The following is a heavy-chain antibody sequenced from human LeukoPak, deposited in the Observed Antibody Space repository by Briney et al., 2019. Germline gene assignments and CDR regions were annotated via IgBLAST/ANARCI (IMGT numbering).Heavy chain of an antibody. Sequence: GGSLRLSCAASGFTFSSYGMHWVRQAPGKGLEWVAVIWYDASNRYYADSVKGRFTISRDNSKNTLYLQMNSLRAEDTAVYFCTRDLAAAATWFDPWGQGTLVTVSS. J-gene: IGHJ5*02. CDR1: GFTFSSYG. CDR2: IWYDASNR. CDR3: TRDLAAAATWFDP. D-gene: IGHD6-13*01. V-gene: IGHV3-33*01.